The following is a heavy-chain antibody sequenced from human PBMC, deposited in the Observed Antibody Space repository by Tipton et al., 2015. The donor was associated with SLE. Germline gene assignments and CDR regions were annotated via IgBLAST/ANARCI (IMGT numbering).Heavy chain of an antibody. D-gene: IGHD3-16*02. CDR2: AQISGAT. V-gene: IGHV4-4*09. CDR3: ARHSLPSGISFGGVIVGGLNY. J-gene: IGHJ4*02. CDR1: GGSISNYF. Sequence: TLSLTCTVSGGSISNYFWSWIRQPPTKGLEWIGNAQISGATNYNPSLKSRVTISIDSSKNQVSLKLNSVTAAGTAVYYCARHSLPSGISFGGVIVGGLNYWGQGARVTVSS.